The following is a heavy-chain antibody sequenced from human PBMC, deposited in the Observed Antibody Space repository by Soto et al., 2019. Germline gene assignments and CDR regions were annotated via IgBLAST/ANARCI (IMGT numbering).Heavy chain of an antibody. CDR2: LLRPGRST. J-gene: IGHJ4*02. Sequence: PGGSRRLSCAASGFMFSDYAMTWARQAPGKELEWVSGLLRPGRSTYYADSVKGRFTISGDTSANTVYLQMDSLRAEDTAVYYCAKGLYYDDSSGYRGCDYWGQGA. CDR1: GFMFSDYA. V-gene: IGHV3-23*01. CDR3: AKGLYYDDSSGYRGCDY. D-gene: IGHD3-22*01.